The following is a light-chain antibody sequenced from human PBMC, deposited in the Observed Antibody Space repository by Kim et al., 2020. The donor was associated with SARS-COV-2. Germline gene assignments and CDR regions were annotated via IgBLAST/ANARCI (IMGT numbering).Light chain of an antibody. Sequence: PGQSITISCTGTSSDVGGYNYVAWYQQYPGKAPKLMLYDVTKRPSGVSNRFSGSKSGNTASLTISGLQAEDEADHYCSSYRSSGYVFGTGTKVTVL. CDR3: SSYRSSGYV. CDR2: DVT. J-gene: IGLJ1*01. CDR1: SSDVGGYNY. V-gene: IGLV2-14*03.